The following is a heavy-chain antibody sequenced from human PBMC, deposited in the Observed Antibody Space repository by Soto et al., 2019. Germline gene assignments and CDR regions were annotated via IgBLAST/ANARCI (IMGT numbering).Heavy chain of an antibody. D-gene: IGHD3-22*01. V-gene: IGHV1-69*01. Sequence: KVSCKASGGTFSSYAISWVRQAPGQGLEWMGGIIPIFGTANYAQKFQGRVTITADESTSTAYMELSSLRSEDTAVYYCATSGGYYYDPPGYWGQGTLVTVSS. CDR3: ATSGGYYYDPPGY. J-gene: IGHJ4*02. CDR2: IIPIFGTA. CDR1: GGTFSSYA.